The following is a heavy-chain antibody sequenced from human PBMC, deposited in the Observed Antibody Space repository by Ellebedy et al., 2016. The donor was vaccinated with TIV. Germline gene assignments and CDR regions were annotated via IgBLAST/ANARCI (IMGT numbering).Heavy chain of an antibody. CDR2: TYYRSKWYN. CDR1: GDNVSNNSSA. CDR3: ARDYYYGMDV. Sequence: MPSETLSLTCAISGDNVSNNSSAWNWIRQSPSRGLEWLGRTYYRSKWYNDYAVSVKSRISINPDTSKNQFSLQLNSVTPEDTAVYSCARDYYYGMDVWGQGTTVTVSS. J-gene: IGHJ6*02. V-gene: IGHV6-1*01.